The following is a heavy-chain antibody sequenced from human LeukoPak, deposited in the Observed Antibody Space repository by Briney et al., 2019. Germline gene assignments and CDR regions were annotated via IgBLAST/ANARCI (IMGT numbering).Heavy chain of an antibody. CDR2: IKQDGSEK. V-gene: IGHV3-7*01. CDR1: GFTFSSYW. D-gene: IGHD5-18*01. Sequence: GGSLGLSCAASGFTFSSYWMSWVRQAPGKGLEWVANIKQDGSEKYYVDSVKGRFTISRDNAKNSLYLQMNSLRAEDTAVYYCARGVNGYSYGYYYYYYMDVWGKGTAVTVSS. J-gene: IGHJ6*03. CDR3: ARGVNGYSYGYYYYYYMDV.